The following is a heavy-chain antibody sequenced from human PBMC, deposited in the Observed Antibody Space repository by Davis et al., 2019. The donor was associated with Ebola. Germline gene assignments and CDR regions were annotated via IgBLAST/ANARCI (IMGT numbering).Heavy chain of an antibody. CDR1: GGSIRSGDYY. V-gene: IGHV4-30-4*01. Sequence: SETLSLTCTVSGGSIRSGDYYWSWIRQPPGKGLEWIGYIYYSGSTYYNPSLKSRVTISVDTSKNQFSLKLSSVTAADTAVYYCARHRYDSTIRHQLVRRRWFDPWGQGTLVTVSS. CDR3: ARHRYDSTIRHQLVRRRWFDP. J-gene: IGHJ5*02. CDR2: IYYSGST. D-gene: IGHD6-13*01.